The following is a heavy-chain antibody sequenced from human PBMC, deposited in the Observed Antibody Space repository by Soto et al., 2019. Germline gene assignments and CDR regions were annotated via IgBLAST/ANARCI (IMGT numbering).Heavy chain of an antibody. CDR3: AKSVYNWNDGFFDY. CDR2: ISYDGINK. Sequence: GGSLRLSCSASGFTFSRYAMSWVRQAPGKGLEWVAVISYDGINKYYADSVKGRFTISRDNSKNTLYLQMNSLRAEDTAVYYCAKSVYNWNDGFFDYWGQGTLVTVSS. J-gene: IGHJ4*02. CDR1: GFTFSRYA. D-gene: IGHD1-1*01. V-gene: IGHV3-30*18.